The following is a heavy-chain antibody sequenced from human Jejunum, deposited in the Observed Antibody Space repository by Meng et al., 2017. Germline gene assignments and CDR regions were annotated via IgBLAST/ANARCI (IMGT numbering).Heavy chain of an antibody. Sequence: QLQLQESGPGLVKPSETLSLTCTVSGVSISSSSYYWGWIRQPPGKGLEWIVNIYYTGSTYCNPSLKSRVTISVDTSKNQFSLKLSSVTAADTAVYYCARRPTDDWYFDLWGRGTLVTVSS. CDR1: GVSISSSSYY. CDR2: IYYTGST. J-gene: IGHJ2*01. CDR3: ARRPTDDWYFDL. V-gene: IGHV4-39*01.